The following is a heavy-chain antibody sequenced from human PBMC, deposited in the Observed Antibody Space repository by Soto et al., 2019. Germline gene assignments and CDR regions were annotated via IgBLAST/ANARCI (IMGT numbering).Heavy chain of an antibody. CDR1: GYYFSNYW. Sequence: GESLKISCEGSGYYFSNYWISWVRQMPGKGLEWMGKIDPSDSFSTYNPSFQGHVTISVDKSISTSYLQWSSLRASDSATYYCARLHCNSTRCPVNWFDPWGQGTLVTVYS. V-gene: IGHV5-10-1*01. D-gene: IGHD2-2*01. CDR3: ARLHCNSTRCPVNWFDP. CDR2: IDPSDSFS. J-gene: IGHJ5*02.